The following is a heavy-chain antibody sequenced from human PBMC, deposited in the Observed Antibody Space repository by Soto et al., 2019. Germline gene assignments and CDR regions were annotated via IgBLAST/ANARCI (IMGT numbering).Heavy chain of an antibody. D-gene: IGHD3-22*01. CDR2: IYYSGST. CDR3: ARGAPGGYYDSSGYLFDY. V-gene: IGHV4-31*03. CDR1: CGSISSGGYY. Sequence: PSETLSLTCTVSCGSISSGGYYWSWIRQHPGKGLEWIGYIYYSGSTYYNPSLKSRVTISVDTSKNQFSLKLSSVTAADTAVYYCARGAPGGYYDSSGYLFDYWGQGTLVTVSS. J-gene: IGHJ4*02.